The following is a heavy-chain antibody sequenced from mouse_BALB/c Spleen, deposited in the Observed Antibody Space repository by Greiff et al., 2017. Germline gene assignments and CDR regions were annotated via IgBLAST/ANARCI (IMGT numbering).Heavy chain of an antibody. CDR2: ISYSGST. CDR3: ARVYGNYWYFDV. D-gene: IGHD2-1*01. Sequence: ESGPGLVKPSQSLSLTCTVTGYSITSDYAWNWIRQFPGNKLEWMGYISYSGSTSYNPSLKSRISITRDTSKNRFFLQLNSVTTEDTATYYCARVYGNYWYFDVWGAGATVTVSA. J-gene: IGHJ1*01. V-gene: IGHV3-2*02. CDR1: GYSITSDYA.